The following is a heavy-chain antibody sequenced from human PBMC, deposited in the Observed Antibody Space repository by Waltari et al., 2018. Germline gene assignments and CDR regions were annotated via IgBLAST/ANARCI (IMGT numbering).Heavy chain of an antibody. D-gene: IGHD7-27*01. CDR2: IYSDGIT. V-gene: IGHV4-61*09. J-gene: IGHJ4*02. Sequence: VQLQESGPGLVQPSQTLSLICSVSGDSINSSDYYWTWIRQPAGKGLEWIGYIYSDGITNYNPSLIGRLTMALDTSKTQFSLKLSFMTAADTAVYYCARGELGLRRFDYWGRGALVTVSS. CDR3: ARGELGLRRFDY. CDR1: GDSINSSDYY.